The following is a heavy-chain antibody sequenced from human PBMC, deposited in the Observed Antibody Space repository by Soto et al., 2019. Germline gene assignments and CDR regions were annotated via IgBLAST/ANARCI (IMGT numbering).Heavy chain of an antibody. V-gene: IGHV1-69*14. Sequence: QVHLVQSGAEVKKPGSSVKVSCKASGGTFSNSSINLLRQAPGQRPEWMGNILPVFGTADYAQKFRDRVTITADKSTNTALMEPRTLFSEAAAVYYCARGHEYGGNSDAFYIWGQGTVVTVSS. J-gene: IGHJ3*02. CDR2: ILPVFGTA. CDR3: ARGHEYGGNSDAFYI. D-gene: IGHD2-15*01. CDR1: GGTFSNSS.